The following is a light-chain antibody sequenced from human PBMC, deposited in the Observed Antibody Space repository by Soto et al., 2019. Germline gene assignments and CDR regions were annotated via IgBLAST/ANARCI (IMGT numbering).Light chain of an antibody. V-gene: IGKV3-15*01. CDR3: QQRSNPIT. CDR2: GAS. J-gene: IGKJ5*01. CDR1: QTINST. Sequence: VSTQAPATLSVSPGERATLSCRASQTINSTVAWYQMQDGQVPRLVIYGASTRATDIPARFSGSGSGKEFTLTISSLQSDDFAFYYCQQRSNPITFGQGTRLEIK.